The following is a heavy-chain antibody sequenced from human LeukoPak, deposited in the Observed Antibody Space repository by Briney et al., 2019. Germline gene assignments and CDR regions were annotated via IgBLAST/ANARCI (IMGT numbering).Heavy chain of an antibody. J-gene: IGHJ6*03. CDR3: AKNGDRGAYCSGGSCYPYYYYYMDV. V-gene: IGHV3-23*01. Sequence: GGSLRLSCAASGFTFSYYGMSWVRQAPGKGLEWVSLISGSGGSTDYADSVKGRFTISRDNSKNTLYLQMNSLRAEDTAVYYCAKNGDRGAYCSGGSCYPYYYYYMDVWGKGTTVTISS. CDR2: ISGSGGST. CDR1: GFTFSYYG. D-gene: IGHD2-15*01.